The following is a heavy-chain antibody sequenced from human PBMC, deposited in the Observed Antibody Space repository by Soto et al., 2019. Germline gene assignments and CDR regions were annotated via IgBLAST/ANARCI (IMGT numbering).Heavy chain of an antibody. V-gene: IGHV2-5*01. CDR3: AHRGYGDYPRDNWFDP. CDR1: GFSISTGGVG. D-gene: IGHD4-17*01. Sequence: QITLKESGPTLVKPTQTLTLTCTFSGFSISTGGVGVGWISQPPGKALEWLALIYWNDDNRYSPSLKSRLTITKDTSKNQVVLTMTNMDPVDTATYYCAHRGYGDYPRDNWFDPWGQGTLVTVSS. CDR2: IYWNDDN. J-gene: IGHJ5*02.